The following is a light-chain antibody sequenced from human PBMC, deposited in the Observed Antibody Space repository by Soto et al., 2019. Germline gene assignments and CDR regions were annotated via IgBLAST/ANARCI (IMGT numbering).Light chain of an antibody. Sequence: DIQLTQSPSFLSASVGDGVTITCRASQAINNYLAWYQQSPGKAPKLLIYAAPTLQSGVPSRFSGSGSGTEFTLTIRSLQPEDFETYYCQQVNSYSYTFGQGTKVDIK. CDR1: QAINNY. V-gene: IGKV1-9*01. CDR3: QQVNSYSYT. J-gene: IGKJ2*01. CDR2: AAP.